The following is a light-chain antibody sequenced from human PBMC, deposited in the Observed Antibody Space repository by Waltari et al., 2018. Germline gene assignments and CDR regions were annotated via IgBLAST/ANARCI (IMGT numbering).Light chain of an antibody. CDR3: QQYHTAPHT. J-gene: IGKJ2*01. CDR1: QSIARW. Sequence: DIHMTQSPSSLSASVGDTVTITCRASQSIARWLAWYQQKPGKAPKILMFRTSTLESVVPSRFSGSGSGTDFTLTISSLQPEDVATYFCQQYHTAPHTFGQGTKVDIK. CDR2: RTS. V-gene: IGKV1-5*03.